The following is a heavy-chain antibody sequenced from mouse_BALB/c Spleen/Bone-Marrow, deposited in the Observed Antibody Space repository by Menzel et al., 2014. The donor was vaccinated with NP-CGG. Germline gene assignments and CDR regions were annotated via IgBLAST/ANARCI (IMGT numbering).Heavy chain of an antibody. J-gene: IGHJ2*01. V-gene: IGHV2-9*02. CDR3: ARGLYFDH. Sequence: VMLVESGPGLVAPSQSLSITCTVSGFSLTSYGVHWVRQPPGKGLEWLGVIWAGGSTNYNSALMSRLSISKDNSKSQVFLKMNSLRTDDTAMYYCARGLYFDHWGQGTTLTVSS. CDR1: GFSLTSYG. CDR2: IWAGGST.